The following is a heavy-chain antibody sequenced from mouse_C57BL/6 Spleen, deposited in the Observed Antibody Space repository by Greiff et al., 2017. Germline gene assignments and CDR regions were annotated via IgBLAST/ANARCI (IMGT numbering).Heavy chain of an antibody. Sequence: EVKLMESGGGLVQPGGSMKLSCVASGFTFSNYWMNWVRQSPEKGLEWVAQIRLKSDNYATHYAESVKGRFTISRDDSKSSVYLQMNNLRAEDTGIYYCTGGGNSRGYWGQGTTLTVSS. V-gene: IGHV6-3*01. CDR2: IRLKSDNYAT. CDR1: GFTFSNYW. CDR3: TGGGNSRGY. D-gene: IGHD2-1*01. J-gene: IGHJ2*01.